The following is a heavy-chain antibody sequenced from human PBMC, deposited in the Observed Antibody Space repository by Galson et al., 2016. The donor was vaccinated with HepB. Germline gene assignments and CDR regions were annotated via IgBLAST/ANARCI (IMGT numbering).Heavy chain of an antibody. D-gene: IGHD3-22*01. CDR3: ARDAQFYYDSSGYSPPSWLDP. CDR2: INPSGGST. CDR1: GYIFTSYY. J-gene: IGHJ5*02. V-gene: IGHV1-46*01. Sequence: SVKVSCKASGYIFTSYYIHWVRQAPGQGLEWMGIINPSGGSTSYAQKFQGRVTMTRDTSTSTVYMDLTSLRSEDTAVYYCARDAQFYYDSSGYSPPSWLDPWGPGTLVTVSS.